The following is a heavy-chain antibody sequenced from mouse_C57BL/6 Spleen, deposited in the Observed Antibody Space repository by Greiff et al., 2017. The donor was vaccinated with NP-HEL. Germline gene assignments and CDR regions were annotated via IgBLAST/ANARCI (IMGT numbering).Heavy chain of an antibody. CDR3: ARQDDGAWFAY. D-gene: IGHD2-12*01. Sequence: DVMLVESGGDLVKPGGSLKLSCAASGFTFSSYGMSWVRQTPDKRLEWVATISSGGSYTYYPDSLQGRFTISRDNAKNTLYLQMSSLESEDTAMYYCARQDDGAWFAYWGQGTLVTVSA. CDR2: ISSGGSYT. CDR1: GFTFSSYG. V-gene: IGHV5-6*02. J-gene: IGHJ3*01.